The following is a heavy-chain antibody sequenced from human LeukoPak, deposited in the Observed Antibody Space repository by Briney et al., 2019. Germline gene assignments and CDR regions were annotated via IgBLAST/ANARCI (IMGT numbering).Heavy chain of an antibody. CDR1: GFIFTSYT. Sequence: PGGSLRLSCAASGFIFTSYTMNWVRRAPGKGPEWISFISVSGTTDCPDSVKGRFTISRDNARNSLYLQMNSLRDDDTAVYYCVRDHLWAFDIWGQGTMVTVSS. V-gene: IGHV3-48*02. CDR3: VRDHLWAFDI. D-gene: IGHD2-21*01. CDR2: ISVSGTT. J-gene: IGHJ3*02.